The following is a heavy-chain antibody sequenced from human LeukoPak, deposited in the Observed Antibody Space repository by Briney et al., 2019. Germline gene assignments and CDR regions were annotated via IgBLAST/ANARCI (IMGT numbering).Heavy chain of an antibody. V-gene: IGHV3-7*01. CDR3: ARGGWSGYFIY. Sequence: GGSLRLSCAASGFTFSDFYMSWVRQAPGKGLEWVANIKKDGSERSYVDSVRDRFTISRDNAKNSLYLQMNSLRAEDTAMYYCARGGWSGYFIYWGQGVLVTVSS. CDR2: IKKDGSER. D-gene: IGHD1-1*01. J-gene: IGHJ4*02. CDR1: GFTFSDFY.